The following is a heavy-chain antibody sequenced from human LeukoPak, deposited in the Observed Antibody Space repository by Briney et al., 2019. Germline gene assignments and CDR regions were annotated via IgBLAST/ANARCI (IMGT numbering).Heavy chain of an antibody. CDR2: INPKSGGT. D-gene: IGHD3-10*01. V-gene: IGHV1-2*02. Sequence: GASVTVSCTASGYTFSDYYIHWLRQAPGQGLEWMGWINPKSGGTNYAQKFQGRVTMTRDTSISTAYMELSRLRSDDTAVYYCARERSYYYGSGSYPVGYWFDRWGQGTLVTVSS. CDR1: GYTFSDYY. CDR3: ARERSYYYGSGSYPVGYWFDR. J-gene: IGHJ5*02.